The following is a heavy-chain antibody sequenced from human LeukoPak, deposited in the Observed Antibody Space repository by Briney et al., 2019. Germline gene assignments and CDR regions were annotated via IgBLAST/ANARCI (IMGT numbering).Heavy chain of an antibody. V-gene: IGHV1-18*04. CDR3: ARQEYYYYGMDV. Sequence: ASVKVSCKASGYTFTSYGISWVRQAPGQGLEWMGWISAYNGNTNYAQKLQGRVTMTTDTSTSAAYMELRSLRSGDTAVYYCARQEYYYYGMDVWGKGTTVTVSS. J-gene: IGHJ6*04. CDR1: GYTFTSYG. CDR2: ISAYNGNT.